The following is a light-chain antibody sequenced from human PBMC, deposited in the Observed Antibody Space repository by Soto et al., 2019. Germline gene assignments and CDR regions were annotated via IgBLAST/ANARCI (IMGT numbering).Light chain of an antibody. CDR3: QQRSNWPPIP. CDR1: QSVSSY. Sequence: ELVLPPSPATLSLSPVSIAPLSCRASQSVSSYLAWYQQKPGQAPRLLIYDASNRATGIPARFSGSGSGTDFTLTISSLEPEDFAVYYCQQRSNWPPIPFGQGARREIK. CDR2: DAS. J-gene: IGKJ5*01. V-gene: IGKV3-11*01.